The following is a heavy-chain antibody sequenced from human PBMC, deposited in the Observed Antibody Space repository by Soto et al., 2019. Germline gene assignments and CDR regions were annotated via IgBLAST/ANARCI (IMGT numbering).Heavy chain of an antibody. CDR2: IKQDGSEK. CDR3: ARVSXXXITXXXPYYXHV. CDR1: GFTFSSYW. Sequence: SLRLSCAASGFTFSSYWMSWVRQAPGKGLEWVANIKQDGSEKYYVHSKKGRVTISRDNAKNSLYLQMNSLRAEDTAVYYXARVSXXXITXXXPYYXHVCXTXTXXXFSS. V-gene: IGHV3-7*01. J-gene: IGHJ6*03. D-gene: IGHD3-10*01.